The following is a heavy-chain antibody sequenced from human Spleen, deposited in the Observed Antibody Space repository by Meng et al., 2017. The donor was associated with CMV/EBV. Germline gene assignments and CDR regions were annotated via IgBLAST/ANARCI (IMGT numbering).Heavy chain of an antibody. V-gene: IGHV1-69*12. CDR1: GGTFSSYA. D-gene: IGHD2-21*01. J-gene: IGHJ4*02. CDR2: IIPIFGTA. Sequence: QVQLVQSGAVVKKPGASLKVSCKASGGTFSSYAISWVRQAPGQGLEWRGGIIPIFGTANYAQKFQGRVTITADESTSTAYMELSSLRSEDTAVYYCAIALGRLVTYFDYWGQGTLVTVSS. CDR3: AIALGRLVTYFDY.